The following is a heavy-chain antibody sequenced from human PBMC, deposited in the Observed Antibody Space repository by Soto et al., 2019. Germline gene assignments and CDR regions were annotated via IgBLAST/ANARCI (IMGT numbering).Heavy chain of an antibody. V-gene: IGHV4-38-2*01. Sequence: PSETLSLTCAVSGYSISSGYYWGWIRQPPGKGLEWIGSIYHSGSTYYNPSLKSRVPISVDTSKNQFSLKLSSVTAADTAVYYCARGGTTVRKNWFDPWGQGTLVTVSS. CDR1: GYSISSGYY. D-gene: IGHD4-17*01. CDR3: ARGGTTVRKNWFDP. CDR2: IYHSGST. J-gene: IGHJ5*02.